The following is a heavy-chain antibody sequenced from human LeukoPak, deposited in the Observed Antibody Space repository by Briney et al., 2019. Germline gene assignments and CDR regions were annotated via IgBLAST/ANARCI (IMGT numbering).Heavy chain of an antibody. CDR1: GGSISSYY. Sequence: SETLSLTCTVSGGSISSYYWSWIRQPPGKVLEWIGYIHYSGSTNYNPSLKSQVTIPVDTSKNQFSLKLSSLTAADTAGYSCARGGVYGSGGYYFDYWGQGTLVTVSS. CDR2: IHYSGST. V-gene: IGHV4-59*01. J-gene: IGHJ4*02. CDR3: ARGGVYGSGGYYFDY. D-gene: IGHD3-10*01.